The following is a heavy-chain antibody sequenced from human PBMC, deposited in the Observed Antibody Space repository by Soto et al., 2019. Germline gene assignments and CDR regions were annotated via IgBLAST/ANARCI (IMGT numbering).Heavy chain of an antibody. Sequence: EVQVMQSGGGLVQPGGSLRLACAASGFPFSTTDMSWVRQAPGKGLEWVSTISGGGETTYYADSVKGRFTISRDNFKNTLYLQMDGLRVDDTALYYCAKNSGWFNTWGQGDLVTVSS. CDR3: AKNSGWFNT. CDR1: GFPFSTTD. D-gene: IGHD3-10*01. V-gene: IGHV3-23*01. CDR2: ISGGGETT. J-gene: IGHJ5*02.